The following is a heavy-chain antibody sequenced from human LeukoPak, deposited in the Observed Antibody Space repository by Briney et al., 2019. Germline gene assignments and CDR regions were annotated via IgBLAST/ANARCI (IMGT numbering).Heavy chain of an antibody. CDR1: GYIFTNYG. CDR2: INTNNGNT. CDR3: ARGGVVPASVVNWFGP. D-gene: IGHD2-2*01. J-gene: IGHJ5*02. Sequence: ASVKVSCKTSGYIFTNYGITWVRQAPGQVLEWMGWINTNNGNTKYAQKFQGRVTMTTDTSTTTAYMELRSLRSDDTAVYYCARGGVVPASVVNWFGPWGQGTLVTVSS. V-gene: IGHV1-18*01.